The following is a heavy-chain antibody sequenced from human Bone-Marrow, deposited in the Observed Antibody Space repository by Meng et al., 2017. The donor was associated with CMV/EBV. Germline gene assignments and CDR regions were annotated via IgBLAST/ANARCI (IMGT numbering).Heavy chain of an antibody. D-gene: IGHD3-10*01. V-gene: IGHV3-33*08. Sequence: GESLKISCAASGFTFSSYAMHWVRQAPGKGLEWLAVIWYDGSNRYYGDSVKGRFTISRDNSKNTLYLQMSSLRAEDTAVYYCARDVGYYYGSGSWGGFDPWGQGTLVTVSS. CDR1: GFTFSSYA. CDR3: ARDVGYYYGSGSWGGFDP. CDR2: IWYDGSNR. J-gene: IGHJ5*02.